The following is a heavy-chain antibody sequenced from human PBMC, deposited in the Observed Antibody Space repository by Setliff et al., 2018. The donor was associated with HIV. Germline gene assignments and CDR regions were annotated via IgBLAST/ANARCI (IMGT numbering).Heavy chain of an antibody. J-gene: IGHJ4*02. CDR2: IKHSGSA. CDR3: ARGGFKWSGSYADY. V-gene: IGHV4-34*01. Sequence: TLSLTCAVHGGSFSDYYWTWIRQPPGKGLEWIGEIKHSGSANYNPSLKSRVTISVDTAKNQFSLNLTSVTAADTAVYYCARGGFKWSGSYADYWGQGTLVTVSS. CDR1: GGSFSDYY. D-gene: IGHD1-26*01.